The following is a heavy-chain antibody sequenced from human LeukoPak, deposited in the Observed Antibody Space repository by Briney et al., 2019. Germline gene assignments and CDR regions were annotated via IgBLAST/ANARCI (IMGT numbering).Heavy chain of an antibody. Sequence: ASVKVSCKASGYTFTGYYMHWVRQAPGQGLEWMGWINPNSGGTNYAQKFQGRVSMTRDTSISTAYMERSRLRSDDTTVYYCARDRSQIYGYNPPDYFDYWGQGTLVTVSS. CDR1: GYTFTGYY. V-gene: IGHV1-2*02. J-gene: IGHJ4*02. CDR2: INPNSGGT. CDR3: ARDRSQIYGYNPPDYFDY. D-gene: IGHD5-24*01.